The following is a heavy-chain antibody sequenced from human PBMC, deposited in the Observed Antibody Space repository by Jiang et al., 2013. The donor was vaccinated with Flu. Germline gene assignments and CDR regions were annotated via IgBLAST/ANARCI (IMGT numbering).Heavy chain of an antibody. CDR2: IIPIFGTA. V-gene: IGHV1-69*01. Sequence: GAEVKKPGSSVKVSCKASGGTFSSYAISWVRQAPGQGLGWMGGIIPIFGTANYAQKFQGRVTITADESTSTAYMELSSLRSEDTAVYYCARDGSLYYYDSSGTRDAFDIWGQGTMVTVSS. CDR1: GGTFSSYA. J-gene: IGHJ3*02. CDR3: ARDGSLYYYDSSGTRDAFDI. D-gene: IGHD3-22*01.